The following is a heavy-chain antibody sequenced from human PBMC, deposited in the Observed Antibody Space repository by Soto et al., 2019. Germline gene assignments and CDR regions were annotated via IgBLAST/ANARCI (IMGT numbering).Heavy chain of an antibody. CDR3: ARAGIPIVLFDP. D-gene: IGHD2-15*01. CDR2: IYYSGST. V-gene: IGHV4-30-4*01. Sequence: PSETLSLTCTVSGGSISSGDYYWSWIRQPPGKGLEWIGYIYYSGSTYYNPSLKSRVTISVDTSKNQFSLKLSSVTAADTAVYYCARAGIPIVLFDPWGQGTLVTVSS. J-gene: IGHJ5*02. CDR1: GGSISSGDYY.